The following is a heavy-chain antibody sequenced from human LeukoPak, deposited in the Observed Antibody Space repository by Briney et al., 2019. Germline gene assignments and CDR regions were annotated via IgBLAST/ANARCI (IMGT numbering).Heavy chain of an antibody. Sequence: GGSLRLSCAASGFTFSNFWMSWVRQAPGKGLGWVANIKQDGSEKKYVDSVKGRLTISRDNAKNSLYLQINSLGAEDTATYYCARDRGGSFYFDFWGQGTLVTVSS. V-gene: IGHV3-7*01. CDR1: GFTFSNFW. D-gene: IGHD2-15*01. J-gene: IGHJ4*02. CDR2: IKQDGSEK. CDR3: ARDRGGSFYFDF.